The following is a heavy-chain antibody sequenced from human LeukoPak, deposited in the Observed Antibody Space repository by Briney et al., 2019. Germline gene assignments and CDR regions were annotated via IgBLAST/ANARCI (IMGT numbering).Heavy chain of an antibody. D-gene: IGHD1-26*01. CDR1: GFNFSNYN. CDR2: IRSSSNYI. V-gene: IGHV3-21*01. CDR3: ARVGWELLFDAFGI. Sequence: GGSLRLSCAASGFNFSNYNMNWVRQAPGKGLEWVSSIRSSSNYIYYADLVKGRFTISRDNAKNSLYLQMNSLRAEDTAVYYCARVGWELLFDAFGIWGQGTMVTVSS. J-gene: IGHJ3*02.